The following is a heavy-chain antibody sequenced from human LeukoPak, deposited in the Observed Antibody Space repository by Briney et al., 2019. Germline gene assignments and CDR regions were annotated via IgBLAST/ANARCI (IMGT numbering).Heavy chain of an antibody. CDR3: ARQIASAGTAGFDF. J-gene: IGHJ4*02. D-gene: IGHD6-13*01. CDR1: GGSISSYY. V-gene: IGHV4-4*07. CDR2: IYSTGST. Sequence: SETLSLTCTVSGGSISSYYWSWIWQPAGKGLEWIGRIYSTGSTNYNPPLKSRVTMSVDTSKNQFSLRLRSVTAADTAVYYCARQIASAGTAGFDFWGQGALVTVSS.